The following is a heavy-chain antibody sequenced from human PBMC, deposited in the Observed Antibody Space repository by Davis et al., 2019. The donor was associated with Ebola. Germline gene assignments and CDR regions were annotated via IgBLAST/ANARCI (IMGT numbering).Heavy chain of an antibody. CDR3: ARCRWVVAAHTYGMDV. D-gene: IGHD2-15*01. J-gene: IGHJ6*02. Sequence: GESLKISCAASGFTFSSYSMNWVRQAPGKGLEWVSSISSSSSYIYYADSVKGRFTISRDNAKNSLYLQMNSLRAEDTAVYYCARCRWVVAAHTYGMDVWGQGTTVTVSS. V-gene: IGHV3-21*01. CDR2: ISSSSSYI. CDR1: GFTFSSYS.